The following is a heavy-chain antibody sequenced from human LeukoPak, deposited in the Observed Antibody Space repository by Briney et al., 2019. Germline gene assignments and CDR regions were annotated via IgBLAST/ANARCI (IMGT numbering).Heavy chain of an antibody. Sequence: GESLRISCKGSGYSYTNYWISWVRQMPGKGLEWMGRIDPSDSYINHSPSFQGHVSISADKSVSTAYLQWSSLKASDTAMYYCARLRYSSSWDFDYWGQGTLVTVSS. CDR3: ARLRYSSSWDFDY. J-gene: IGHJ4*02. CDR1: GYSYTNYW. D-gene: IGHD6-13*01. CDR2: IDPSDSYI. V-gene: IGHV5-10-1*01.